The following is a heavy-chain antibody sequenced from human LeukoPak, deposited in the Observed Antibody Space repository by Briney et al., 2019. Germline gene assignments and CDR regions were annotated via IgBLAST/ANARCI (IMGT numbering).Heavy chain of an antibody. CDR2: IYHSGST. CDR3: ATDVEMATIGTRYFDY. CDR1: GYSISSGYY. Sequence: PSETLSLTCAVSGYSISSGYYWGWIRQPPGKGLEWIGSIYHSGSTYYNPSLKSRVTISVDTSKNQFSLKLSSVTAADTAVYYCATDVEMATIGTRYFDYWGQGTLVTVSS. J-gene: IGHJ4*02. V-gene: IGHV4-38-2*01. D-gene: IGHD5-24*01.